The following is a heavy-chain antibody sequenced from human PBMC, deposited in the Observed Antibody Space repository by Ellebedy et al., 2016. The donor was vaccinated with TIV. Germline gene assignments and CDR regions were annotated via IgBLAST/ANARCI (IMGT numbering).Heavy chain of an antibody. Sequence: GGSLRLXXVASGFTFSSYWMSWVRQAPGKGLEWVANIKEDGSDKYYVDSVKGRFTISRDNSKNTLYLQMNSLRAEDTAVYYCARYGDYVWDLKTDYWGQGTLVTVSS. D-gene: IGHD4-17*01. CDR1: GFTFSSYW. J-gene: IGHJ4*02. V-gene: IGHV3-7*01. CDR3: ARYGDYVWDLKTDY. CDR2: IKEDGSDK.